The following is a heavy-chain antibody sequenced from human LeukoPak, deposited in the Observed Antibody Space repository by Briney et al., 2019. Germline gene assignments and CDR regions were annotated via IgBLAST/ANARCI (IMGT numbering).Heavy chain of an antibody. V-gene: IGHV4-39*07. CDR3: ARVKYRSSWYEGDWFDP. J-gene: IGHJ5*02. D-gene: IGHD6-13*01. Sequence: SETLSLTCTVSGGSISSSSYYWGWIRQPPGKGLEWIGSIYYSGSTYYNPSLKSRVTISVDTSKNQFSLKLSSVTAADTAVYYCARVKYRSSWYEGDWFDPWGQGTLVTVSS. CDR1: GGSISSSSYY. CDR2: IYYSGST.